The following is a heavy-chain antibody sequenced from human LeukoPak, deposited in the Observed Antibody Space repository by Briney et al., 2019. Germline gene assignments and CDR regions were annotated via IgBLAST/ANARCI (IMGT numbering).Heavy chain of an antibody. CDR1: GGSLSSYY. CDR2: IYYSGST. V-gene: IGHV4-59*12. Sequence: PSETLSLTCTVSGGSLSSYYWSWIRQPPGKGLEGSGYIYYSGSTNYNPSLKSRVTISVDTSKNQFSLKLSSVTAADTAVYYCAREGTSSSWYRDFDYWGQGTLVTVSS. J-gene: IGHJ4*02. CDR3: AREGTSSSWYRDFDY. D-gene: IGHD6-13*01.